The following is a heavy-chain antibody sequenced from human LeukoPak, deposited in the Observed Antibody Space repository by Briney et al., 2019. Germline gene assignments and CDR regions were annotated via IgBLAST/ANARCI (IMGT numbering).Heavy chain of an antibody. J-gene: IGHJ4*02. CDR3: ARDFYTGMFDY. CDR1: GFTFSSYG. CDR2: IWYDGSNI. Sequence: PGRSLRLSCAASGFTFSSYGFHWVRQAPGKGLEWVAVIWYDGSNIHYAESVKGRFTISRDNSRDTLYRHMNSLRPEDTAVYYCARDFYTGMFDYWGQGTLVTVSS. V-gene: IGHV3-33*01. D-gene: IGHD3-10*02.